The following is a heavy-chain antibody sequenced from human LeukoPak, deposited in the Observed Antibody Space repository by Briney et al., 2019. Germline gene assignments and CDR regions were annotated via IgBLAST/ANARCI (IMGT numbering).Heavy chain of an antibody. CDR2: ISSTAITI. CDR1: GFTFSSYS. CDR3: ASGSGWVFDN. V-gene: IGHV3-48*04. J-gene: IGHJ4*02. D-gene: IGHD6-19*01. Sequence: GGSLRLSCAASGFTFSSYSMNWVRQAPGKGLEWVSYISSTAITINYADSVKGRFSISRDNVKNSLYLQMNSLRAEDTGVYYCASGSGWVFDNWGQGTLVTVSS.